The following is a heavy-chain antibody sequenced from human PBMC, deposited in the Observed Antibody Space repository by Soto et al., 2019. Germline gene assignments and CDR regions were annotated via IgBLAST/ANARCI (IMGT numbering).Heavy chain of an antibody. Sequence: GSLRLSCAASGFNFRIYTMNWVRQAPGKGPEWVASISQTGDYTVYADSVKGRFTISRDNSRSSVYLQMNNLGADDTAVYYCAKNYYDSSGYYYALEYFQHWGQGTLVTV. V-gene: IGHV3-21*04. CDR1: GFNFRIYT. CDR3: AKNYYDSSGYYYALEYFQH. J-gene: IGHJ1*01. D-gene: IGHD3-22*01. CDR2: ISQTGDYT.